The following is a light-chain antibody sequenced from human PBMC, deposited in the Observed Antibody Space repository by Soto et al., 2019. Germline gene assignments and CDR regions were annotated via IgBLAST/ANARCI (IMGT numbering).Light chain of an antibody. J-gene: IGKJ1*01. CDR3: LQDYNYPRT. CDR2: GAT. CDR1: QDIRTE. Sequence: ALQMTQSPSSLSASVGDRVTITCRASQDIRTELGWYQQKPGKAPKLLIYGATTVQSGVPSRFSGSGSGTDFTFTNSGLQPEDFATYSCLQDYNYPRTFGQGTKVEVK. V-gene: IGKV1-6*01.